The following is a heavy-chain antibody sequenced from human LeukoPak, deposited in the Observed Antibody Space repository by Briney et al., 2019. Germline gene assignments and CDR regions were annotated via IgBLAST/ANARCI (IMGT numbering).Heavy chain of an antibody. CDR1: GFPFSNYA. CDR2: LNARATSP. D-gene: IGHD3-10*01. Sequence: PGGSLRLSCAASGFPFSNYAMSWVRQAPGKGLEWVSVLNARATSPHYADSVKGRFTISRDNSKNTLYLQMDRLRAEDTAVYYCAKEAWFGELALDRWGQGTLVTVSS. CDR3: AKEAWFGELALDR. V-gene: IGHV3-23*01. J-gene: IGHJ5*02.